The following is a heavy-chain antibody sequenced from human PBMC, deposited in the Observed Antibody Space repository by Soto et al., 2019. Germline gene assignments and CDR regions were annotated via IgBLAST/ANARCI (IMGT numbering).Heavy chain of an antibody. V-gene: IGHV3-53*01. D-gene: IGHD2-15*01. CDR3: ARVDSVDYYYGMDV. J-gene: IGHJ6*02. CDR2: IYGGDST. CDR1: GFTVSYFY. Sequence: EVQLVESGGGLIQPGGSLRLSCAASGFTVSYFYMNWVRQAPGKGLEWVSVIYGGDSTYYADSEKGRFTTSRDSSKNTVYLQMNSLRAEDTAVYYCARVDSVDYYYGMDVWGQGTTVTVSS.